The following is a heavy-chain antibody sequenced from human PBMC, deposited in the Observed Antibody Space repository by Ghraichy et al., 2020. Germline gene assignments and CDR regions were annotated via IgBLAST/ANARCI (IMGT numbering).Heavy chain of an antibody. CDR2: ISWNSGSI. D-gene: IGHD2-2*01. CDR1: GFTFDDYA. CDR3: AKGQVVPAPHFDY. V-gene: IGHV3-9*01. J-gene: IGHJ4*02. Sequence: LSLTCAASGFTFDDYAMHWVRQAPGKGLEWVSGISWNSGSIGYADSVKGRFTISRDNAKNSLYLQMNSLRAEDTALYYCAKGQVVPAPHFDYWGQGTLVTVSS.